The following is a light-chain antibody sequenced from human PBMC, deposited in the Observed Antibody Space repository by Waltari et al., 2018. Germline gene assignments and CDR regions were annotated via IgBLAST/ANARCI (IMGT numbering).Light chain of an antibody. Sequence: QSALTQPAPGSGPPGRSTPSPCPGTSSHLWVSNSVSWYQQHPGKAPKLMLYEVSNRPSGVSNRFSGSKSGNTASLTISGLQAEDEADYYCSSYTSSSPYVFGTGTKVTVL. J-gene: IGLJ1*01. CDR3: SSYTSSSPYV. V-gene: IGLV2-14*01. CDR2: EVS. CDR1: SSHLWVSNS.